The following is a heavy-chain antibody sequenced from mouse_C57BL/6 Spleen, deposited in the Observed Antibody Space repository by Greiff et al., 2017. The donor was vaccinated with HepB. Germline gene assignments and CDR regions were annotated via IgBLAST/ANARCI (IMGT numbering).Heavy chain of an antibody. Sequence: QVQLQQSGTELVKPGASVKLSCKASGYTFTSYWMHWVKQRPGQGLEWIGNINPSNGGTNYNEKFKSKATLTVDKSSSTAYMQLSSLTSEDSAVYYCAREGNYYGSSYVPWFAYWGQGTLVTVSA. V-gene: IGHV1-53*01. D-gene: IGHD1-1*01. CDR3: AREGNYYGSSYVPWFAY. J-gene: IGHJ3*01. CDR2: INPSNGGT. CDR1: GYTFTSYW.